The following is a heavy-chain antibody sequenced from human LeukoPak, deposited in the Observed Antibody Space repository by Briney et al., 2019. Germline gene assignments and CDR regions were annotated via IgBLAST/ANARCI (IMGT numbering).Heavy chain of an antibody. D-gene: IGHD3-3*01. Sequence: GGSLRLSCAASGFTFSSYAMSWVRQAPGKGLEWVSAISGSGGSTYYADSVKGRFTISRDNSKNTLYLQMNSLRAEDTAVYYCARDRSPKADYDRYYYGMDVWGQGTTVTVSS. CDR2: ISGSGGST. CDR3: ARDRSPKADYDRYYYGMDV. V-gene: IGHV3-23*01. CDR1: GFTFSSYA. J-gene: IGHJ6*02.